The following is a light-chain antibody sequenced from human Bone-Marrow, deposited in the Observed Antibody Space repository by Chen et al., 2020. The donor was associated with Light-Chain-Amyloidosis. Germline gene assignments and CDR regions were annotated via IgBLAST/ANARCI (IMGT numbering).Light chain of an antibody. V-gene: IGKV1-39*01. CDR3: QQIYSIPPT. J-gene: IGKJ2*01. Sequence: DIQMTQSPSSLSASVGDSLTITCRASQSISDYLNWDQQKPGRAPELLIYVASNLQSGVPSRFSGSGCGRDFTRNIISQQPEDFATYYCQQIYSIPPTFAQGSKLEIK. CDR1: QSISDY. CDR2: VAS.